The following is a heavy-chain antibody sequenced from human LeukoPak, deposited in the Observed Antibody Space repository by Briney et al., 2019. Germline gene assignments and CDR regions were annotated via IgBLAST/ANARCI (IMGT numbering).Heavy chain of an antibody. CDR3: ASGHNDYYYDSRGKNRFDP. CDR1: GFTFEDYG. D-gene: IGHD3-22*01. V-gene: IGHV3-74*01. Sequence: GGSLRLSCAASGFTFEDYGMTWVRQAPGKGLVWVSRIISDGSSTSYADSVKGRFTISRDNAKNTLYLQMNSLRAEDTAVYYCASGHNDYYYDSRGKNRFDPWGQGTLVTVSS. CDR2: IISDGSST. J-gene: IGHJ5*02.